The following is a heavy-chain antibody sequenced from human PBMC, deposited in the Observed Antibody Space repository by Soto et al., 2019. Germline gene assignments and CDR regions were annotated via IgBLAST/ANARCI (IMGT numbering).Heavy chain of an antibody. J-gene: IGHJ3*02. D-gene: IGHD3-10*01. CDR2: ISAGGRSI. Sequence: EVQLVESGGGLVKPGGSLRVSCAASGFSFTSYTMNWVRQAPGKGLEWVASISAGGRSIYYADSLKGRSTVSRDNAKSSLYLQMNSLRAEDTAVHHPPRSTPGNPFDIWGQGTMVTVSS. V-gene: IGHV3-21*01. CDR3: PRSTPGNPFDI. CDR1: GFSFTSYT.